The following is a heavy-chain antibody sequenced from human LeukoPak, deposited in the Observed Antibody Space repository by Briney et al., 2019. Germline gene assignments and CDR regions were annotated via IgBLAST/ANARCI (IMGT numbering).Heavy chain of an antibody. CDR1: GGSISSGSYY. D-gene: IGHD1-1*01. J-gene: IGHJ3*02. Sequence: PSETLSLTCTVSGGSISSGSYYWSWIRQPPGKGLEWIGEINHSGSTNHNPSLKSRVTISVDTSKNQFSLKLSSVTAADTAVYYCARSNWNDDGWDAFDIWGQGTMVTVSS. CDR2: INHSGST. CDR3: ARSNWNDDGWDAFDI. V-gene: IGHV4-39*07.